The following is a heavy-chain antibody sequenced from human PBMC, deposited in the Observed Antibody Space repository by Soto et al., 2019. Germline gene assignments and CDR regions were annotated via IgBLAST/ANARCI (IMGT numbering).Heavy chain of an antibody. CDR1: GGSISSGDYY. Sequence: QVQLQESGPGLVKPSQTLSLTCTVSGGSISSGDYYWSWIRQPPGKGLEWIGYIYYSVSTYYNPSLKSRVTISVDTSKNQFSLKLSSVTAADTAVYYCARERITIFGVVPYYYYGMDVWGQGTTVTVSS. J-gene: IGHJ6*02. V-gene: IGHV4-30-4*01. CDR3: ARERITIFGVVPYYYYGMDV. D-gene: IGHD3-3*01. CDR2: IYYSVST.